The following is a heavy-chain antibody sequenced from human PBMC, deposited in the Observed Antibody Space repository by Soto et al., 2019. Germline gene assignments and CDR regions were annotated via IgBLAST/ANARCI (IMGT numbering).Heavy chain of an antibody. CDR3: ARGRVGYCSSTSCYGITGLYYFDY. V-gene: IGHV4-34*01. CDR1: GGSFSGYY. CDR2: INHSGST. J-gene: IGHJ4*02. Sequence: PSETLSLTCAVYGGSFSGYYWSWIRQPPGKGLEWIGEINHSGSTNYNPSLKSRVTISVDTSKNQFSLKLSSVTAADTAVYYCARGRVGYCSSTSCYGITGLYYFDYWGQGTLVTVSS. D-gene: IGHD2-2*01.